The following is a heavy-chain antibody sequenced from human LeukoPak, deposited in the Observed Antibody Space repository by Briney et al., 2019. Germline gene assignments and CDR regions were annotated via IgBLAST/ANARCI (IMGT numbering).Heavy chain of an antibody. D-gene: IGHD7-27*01. CDR2: MSPNSGNT. J-gene: IGHJ4*02. Sequence: VASVKVSCKASGYTFTSYGINWMRQATGQGLEWMGWMSPNSGNTGYAQKFQGRVTMTRDTSTGTAYLELSSLRSEDSAVYYCVRTPPNWGADFWGQGTLVTVSS. CDR1: GYTFTSYG. V-gene: IGHV1-8*02. CDR3: VRTPPNWGADF.